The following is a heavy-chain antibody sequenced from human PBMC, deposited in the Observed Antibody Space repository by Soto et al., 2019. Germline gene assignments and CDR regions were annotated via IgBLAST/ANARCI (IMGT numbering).Heavy chain of an antibody. CDR3: ERETDHAIDY. Sequence: PSETLSLTCTVSGGSISSYYWSWIRQPPGKGLEWIGYIYYSGSTNYNPSLKSRVTISVDTSKNQFSLKLSSVTAADTAVYYCERETDHAIDYWGQGTLVTVSS. J-gene: IGHJ4*02. V-gene: IGHV4-59*01. CDR1: GGSISSYY. CDR2: IYYSGST.